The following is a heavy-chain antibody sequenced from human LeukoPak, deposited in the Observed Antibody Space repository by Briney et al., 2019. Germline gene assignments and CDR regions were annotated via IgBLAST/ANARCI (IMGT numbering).Heavy chain of an antibody. CDR1: GFTFSSYG. V-gene: IGHV3-30*02. CDR3: AKDASALGSGWYESFDY. Sequence: GGSLRLSCAASGFTFSSYGMHWVRQAPGKGLEWVAFIRNDGSNKYYADSVKGRFTISRDNSKNTLYLQMNSLRAEDTAVYYCAKDASALGSGWYESFDYWGQGTLVTVSS. D-gene: IGHD6-19*01. J-gene: IGHJ4*02. CDR2: IRNDGSNK.